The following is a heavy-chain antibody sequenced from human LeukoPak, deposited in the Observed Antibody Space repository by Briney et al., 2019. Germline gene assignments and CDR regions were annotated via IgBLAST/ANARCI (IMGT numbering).Heavy chain of an antibody. CDR3: AKAAVAGTGFDS. D-gene: IGHD6-19*01. V-gene: IGHV3-9*03. CDR2: ISWNSGSM. Sequence: PGGSLRLSCAASGFTFSSYGMHWVRQAPGKGLEWVSGISWNSGSMGYADSVKGRFTISRDNAKNSLFLQMNSLRAEDMALYYCAKAAVAGTGFDSWGQGTLVTVSS. J-gene: IGHJ4*02. CDR1: GFTFSSYG.